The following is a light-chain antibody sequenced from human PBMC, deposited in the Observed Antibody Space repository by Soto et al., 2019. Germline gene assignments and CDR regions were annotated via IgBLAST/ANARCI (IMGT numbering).Light chain of an antibody. CDR3: QQYNSYPIT. V-gene: IGKV3-20*01. J-gene: IGKJ5*01. CDR2: GTS. CDR1: QSVSSNF. Sequence: EIVLTQSPGTLSLSPGDRATLSCRASQSVSSNFLAWYQQKPGQAPRLLIHGTSSRATGIPDRFSGSGSGTDFTLTISSLQPDDFATYYCQQYNSYPITFGQGTRLEIK.